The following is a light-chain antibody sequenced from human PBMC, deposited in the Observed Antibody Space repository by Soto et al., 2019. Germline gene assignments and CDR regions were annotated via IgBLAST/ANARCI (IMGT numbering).Light chain of an antibody. V-gene: IGLV1-47*01. Sequence: QSVLTQPPSASGTPGQRGTIPCSGSSSNIGSNYVYWYQQLPGTAPKLLIYRNNQRPSGVPDRFSGSKSGTSASLAISGLRSEDEADYYCAAWDDSLSAYVFGTGTKVTV. CDR3: AAWDDSLSAYV. CDR2: RNN. J-gene: IGLJ1*01. CDR1: SSNIGSNY.